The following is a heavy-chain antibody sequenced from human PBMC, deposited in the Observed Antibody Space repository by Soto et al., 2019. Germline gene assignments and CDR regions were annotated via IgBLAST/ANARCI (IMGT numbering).Heavy chain of an antibody. J-gene: IGHJ4*02. V-gene: IGHV1-18*04. Sequence: QVQLVQSGGEVKKPGASVKVSCKTSGYTFGSYGVTWVRQAPGEGLEWMGWISGFSGNTKYSQKVQDRFAMTLDSSTTTAYMELRSLRSDDTAVYYCARNLGGLAAAGTSPLDYWGQGTLVAVS. D-gene: IGHD6-25*01. CDR3: ARNLGGLAAAGTSPLDY. CDR1: GYTFGSYG. CDR2: ISGFSGNT.